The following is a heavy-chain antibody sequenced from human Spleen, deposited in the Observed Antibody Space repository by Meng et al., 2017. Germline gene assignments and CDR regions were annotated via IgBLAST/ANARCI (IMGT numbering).Heavy chain of an antibody. J-gene: IGHJ4*02. V-gene: IGHV7-4-1*02. Sequence: QLVQFGAEVKKTGSSVKVPCKASGYTFTYRYLAWVRQAPGQALEWMGWINTNTGNPTYAQGFTVRFVFSLDTSVSKAYLQISSLKAEDTAVYYCARPHLPYYYDSSGYYSDYWGQGTLVTVSS. CDR1: GYTFTYRY. CDR2: INTNTGNP. CDR3: ARPHLPYYYDSSGYYSDY. D-gene: IGHD3-22*01.